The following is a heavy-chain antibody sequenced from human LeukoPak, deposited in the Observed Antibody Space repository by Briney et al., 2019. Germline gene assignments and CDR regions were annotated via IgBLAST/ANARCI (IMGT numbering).Heavy chain of an antibody. CDR2: IYTSGST. CDR3: ASGLRYFDLYY. J-gene: IGHJ4*02. CDR1: GGSISSGSYY. Sequence: PAETLSLTCTVSGGSISSGSYYWSWIRQPAGKGLEWIGRIYTSGSTNYNPSLKSRVTISVDTSKNQFSLKLSSVTAADTAVYYCASGLRYFDLYYWGQGTLVTVSS. V-gene: IGHV4-61*02. D-gene: IGHD3-9*01.